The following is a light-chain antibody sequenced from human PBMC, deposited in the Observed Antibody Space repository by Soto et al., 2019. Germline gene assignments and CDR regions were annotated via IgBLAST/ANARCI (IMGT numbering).Light chain of an antibody. Sequence: SALTQPASVSGSPGQSITISCTGTSSNVGSYKLVSWYQQHPGKAPKLTIFEVNKRPSGVSNRFSGAKSGNTASLPISGFKVEGDADYYCCSSGGSPTYVFGTGTKVTVL. CDR2: EVN. J-gene: IGLJ1*01. CDR3: CSSGGSPTYV. V-gene: IGLV2-23*02. CDR1: SSNVGSYKL.